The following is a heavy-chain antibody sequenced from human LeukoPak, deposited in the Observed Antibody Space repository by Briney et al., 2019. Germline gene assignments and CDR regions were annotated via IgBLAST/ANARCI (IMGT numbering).Heavy chain of an antibody. V-gene: IGHV3-20*04. CDR3: AREDGFCSGGSCYQH. Sequence: GGSLRLSCAASGLTFEDYGMSWVRQGPGKGLEWVSFINWNGVSTDYADSVKGRFTISRDNAKNSLFLQMNSLRAEDTAFYYCAREDGFCSGGSCYQHWGQGTLVTVSS. J-gene: IGHJ1*01. D-gene: IGHD2-15*01. CDR2: INWNGVST. CDR1: GLTFEDYG.